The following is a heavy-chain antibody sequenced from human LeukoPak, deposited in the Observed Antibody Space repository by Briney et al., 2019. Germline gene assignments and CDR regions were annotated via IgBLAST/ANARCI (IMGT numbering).Heavy chain of an antibody. J-gene: IGHJ4*02. V-gene: IGHV3-43*02. CDR2: ISGDGGST. CDR1: GFNSDDYA. Sequence: GGSLRLSCAASGFNSDDYAMHWVSQDPGKGLGWVSLISGDGGSTYYADSVKGRFTISRDNSKNSLYLQMNSLRTEDTALYYCAKAPLSITMIVVSWGQGTLVTVSS. D-gene: IGHD3-22*01. CDR3: AKAPLSITMIVVS.